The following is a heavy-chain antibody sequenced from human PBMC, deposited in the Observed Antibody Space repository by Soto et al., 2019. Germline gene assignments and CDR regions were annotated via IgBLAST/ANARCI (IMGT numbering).Heavy chain of an antibody. Sequence: GGSLRLSCAASGFTFSSYGMHWVRQAPGKGLEWVAVISYDGSNKYYADSVKGRFTISRENSKNTLYLQMNSLRAEDTAVYYCASPPGYCSGGSCYYWFDPWGQGTLVTVSS. CDR3: ASPPGYCSGGSCYYWFDP. J-gene: IGHJ5*02. CDR2: ISYDGSNK. V-gene: IGHV3-30*03. CDR1: GFTFSSYG. D-gene: IGHD2-15*01.